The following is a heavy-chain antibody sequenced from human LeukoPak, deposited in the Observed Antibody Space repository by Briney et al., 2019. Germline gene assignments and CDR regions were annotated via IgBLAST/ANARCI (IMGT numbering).Heavy chain of an antibody. CDR1: GASVSSASY. Sequence: PSETLSLTCTVSGASVSSASYWSWIRQPPGKGVEWIAHIYNGVNTNYNPSLKSRVTISVDTSKNQFSLKLSSVTAADTAVYYCARHLSITGTTGFDYWGQGTLVTVSS. V-gene: IGHV4-61*01. CDR2: IYNGVNT. D-gene: IGHD1-20*01. CDR3: ARHLSITGTTGFDY. J-gene: IGHJ4*02.